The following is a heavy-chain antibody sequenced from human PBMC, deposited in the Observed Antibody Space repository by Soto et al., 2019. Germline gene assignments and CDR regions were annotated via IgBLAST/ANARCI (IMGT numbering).Heavy chain of an antibody. J-gene: IGHJ6*02. V-gene: IGHV3-48*03. CDR3: ARDPAIYSGKFDYGLDV. CDR2: IGTSGKTI. CDR1: GFSFSSYE. Sequence: PGGSLRLSCAVSGFSFSSYEINWVRQAPGKGLEWVSYIGTSGKTIYYADSVRCRFTISRDNAKNSLYLQMNSLRAEDTAVYFCARDPAIYSGKFDYGLDVWGRGTTV. D-gene: IGHD4-4*01.